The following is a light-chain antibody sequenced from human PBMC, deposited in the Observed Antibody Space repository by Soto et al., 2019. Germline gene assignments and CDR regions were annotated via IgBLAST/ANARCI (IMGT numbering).Light chain of an antibody. CDR3: QRYGRSPPIT. Sequence: EVVLTQSPGTLSLSPGERATLSCRASQSISSNHLAWYQQKPGQAPRLLIYGASSRAPGIPDRFSDSGSGTTFPRTVGRLEPEDSAVYYCQRYGRSPPITFGQGTRLEIK. V-gene: IGKV3-20*01. CDR1: QSISSNH. CDR2: GAS. J-gene: IGKJ5*01.